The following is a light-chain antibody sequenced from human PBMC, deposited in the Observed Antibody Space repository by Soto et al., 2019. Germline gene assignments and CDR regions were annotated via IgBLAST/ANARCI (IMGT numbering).Light chain of an antibody. CDR2: GAS. CDR3: QQYNFWPRT. CDR1: QSVFSN. Sequence: EIVVTQSPATLSVSPGESATLSCRASQSVFSNFAWYQQKPGQAPRLLIYGASTRATDVPARFSGSGSGTEFILTISSLQSEDFADYYCQQYNFWPRTFGQGIKVEIK. V-gene: IGKV3-15*01. J-gene: IGKJ1*01.